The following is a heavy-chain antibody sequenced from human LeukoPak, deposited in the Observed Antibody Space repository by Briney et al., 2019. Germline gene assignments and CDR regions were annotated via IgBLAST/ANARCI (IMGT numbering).Heavy chain of an antibody. D-gene: IGHD5-12*01. Sequence: PGGSLRLSCAASGFTFDDYAMHWVRQAPGKGLEWVSLISGDGGSTYYADSVKGRFTISRDNSKNSLYLQMNSLRTEDTALYYCAKSPGGYSGYDDAFDYWGQGTLVTVSS. CDR1: GFTFDDYA. J-gene: IGHJ4*02. V-gene: IGHV3-43*02. CDR3: AKSPGGYSGYDDAFDY. CDR2: ISGDGGST.